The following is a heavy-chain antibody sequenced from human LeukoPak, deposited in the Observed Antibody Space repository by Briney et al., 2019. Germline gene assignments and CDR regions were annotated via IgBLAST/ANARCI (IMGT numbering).Heavy chain of an antibody. CDR2: ISDIGAST. Sequence: GGSLRLSCAPSGFIFSNYAMSWVRQAPGKGLEWVSDISDIGASTNYVGSVKGRFTISRDNSKNMLYMQMNSLRAEDTALYYCAGKGNGALDIWGQGTMVTVSS. CDR1: GFIFSNYA. J-gene: IGHJ3*02. D-gene: IGHD1-1*01. V-gene: IGHV3-23*01. CDR3: AGKGNGALDI.